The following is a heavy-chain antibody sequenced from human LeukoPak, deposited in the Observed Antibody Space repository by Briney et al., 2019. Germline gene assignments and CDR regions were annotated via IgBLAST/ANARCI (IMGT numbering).Heavy chain of an antibody. D-gene: IGHD7-27*01. CDR3: ASRKLGNDY. CDR1: GYSISSGYY. J-gene: IGHJ4*02. Sequence: SETLSLTCNVSGYSISSGYYWSWIRPSPGKGLEWIGYIYYTGSTSYNPSLRSRVTMSADTSKNQFSLKLSSVTAADTAVYYCASRKLGNDYWGQGTLVTVPS. V-gene: IGHV4-61*01. CDR2: IYYTGST.